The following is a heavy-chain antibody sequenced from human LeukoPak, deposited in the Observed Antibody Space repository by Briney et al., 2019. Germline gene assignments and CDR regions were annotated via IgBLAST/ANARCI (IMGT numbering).Heavy chain of an antibody. J-gene: IGHJ6*03. CDR1: GGTFSSYA. CDR3: ARGDGTKDYYYYMDV. CDR2: IIPMFGTA. V-gene: IGHV1-69*13. D-gene: IGHD2-8*01. Sequence: GASVKVSCKASGGTFSSYAISWVRQAPGQGLEWVGGIIPMFGTANYAQKFHGIVTTTADESTSTAYMELSSLRSEDTAVYYCARGDGTKDYYYYMDVWGKGTTVTVSS.